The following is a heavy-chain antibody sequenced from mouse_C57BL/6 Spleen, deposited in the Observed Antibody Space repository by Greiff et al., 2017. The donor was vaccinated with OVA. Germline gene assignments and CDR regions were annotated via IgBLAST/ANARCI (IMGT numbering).Heavy chain of an antibody. J-gene: IGHJ2*01. D-gene: IGHD1-1*01. CDR2: ISYDGSN. V-gene: IGHV3-6*01. CDR1: GYSITSGYF. Sequence: ESGPGLVKPSQSLSLTCSVTGYSITSGYFWNWIRQFPGNKLEWMGYISYDGSNNYNPSLQIRISITRDTSKNKFFLKLNSVTTEDTATYYCARGYGSLDYWGQGTTLTVSS. CDR3: ARGYGSLDY.